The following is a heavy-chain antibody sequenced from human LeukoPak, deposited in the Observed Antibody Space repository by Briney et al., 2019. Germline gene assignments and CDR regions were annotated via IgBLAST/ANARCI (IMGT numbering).Heavy chain of an antibody. CDR2: INHSGST. V-gene: IGHV4-30-2*01. CDR1: GGSISSGGYY. CDR3: ARGRQRRFLEWPYF. D-gene: IGHD3-3*01. J-gene: IGHJ4*02. Sequence: SQTLSLTCTVSGGSISSGGYYWSWNRQPPGKGLEWIGEINHSGSTNYNPSLKSRVTISVDTSKNQFSLKLSSVTAADTAVYYCARGRQRRFLEWPYFWGQGTLVTVSS.